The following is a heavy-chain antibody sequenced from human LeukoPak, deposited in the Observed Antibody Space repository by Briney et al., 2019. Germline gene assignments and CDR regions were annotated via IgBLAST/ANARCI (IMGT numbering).Heavy chain of an antibody. Sequence: GGSLRLSCAASGFTFSSYAMSWVRQAPGKGLEWVAVISYDGSNKYYADSVKGRFTISRDNSKNPLYQQMNSLRAEDTAVYYCARERIVAAFFDYWGQGTLVTVSS. D-gene: IGHD5-12*01. CDR2: ISYDGSNK. CDR1: GFTFSSYA. CDR3: ARERIVAAFFDY. V-gene: IGHV3-30-3*01. J-gene: IGHJ4*02.